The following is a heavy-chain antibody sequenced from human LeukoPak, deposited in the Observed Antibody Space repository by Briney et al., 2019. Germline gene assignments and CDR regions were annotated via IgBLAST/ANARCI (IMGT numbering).Heavy chain of an antibody. CDR1: GYSISSGYY. CDR2: IYHSGST. Sequence: SETLSLTCTVSGYSISSGYYWGWIRQPPGKGLEWIGSIYHSGSTYYNPSLKSRVTISVDTSKNQFSLKLSSVTAADTAVYYCARDNSVRDEAWWFNPWGQGTLVTVSS. CDR3: ARDNSVRDEAWWFNP. D-gene: IGHD5-24*01. V-gene: IGHV4-38-2*02. J-gene: IGHJ5*02.